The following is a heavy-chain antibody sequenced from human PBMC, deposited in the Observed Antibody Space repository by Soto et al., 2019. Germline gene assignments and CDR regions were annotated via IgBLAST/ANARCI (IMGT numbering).Heavy chain of an antibody. CDR1: GGSISSGGYY. D-gene: IGHD3-22*01. V-gene: IGHV4-31*03. J-gene: IGHJ5*02. CDR2: IYYSGST. CDR3: ARGSYYDSSGYYGP. Sequence: QVQLQESGPGLVKPSQTLSLTCTVSGGSISSGGYYWSWIRQHPGKGLEWIGYIYYSGSTYYNPSLKRRATIPVDTSKNQFSLKLSSVTAADTAVYYCARGSYYDSSGYYGPWGQGTLVTVSS.